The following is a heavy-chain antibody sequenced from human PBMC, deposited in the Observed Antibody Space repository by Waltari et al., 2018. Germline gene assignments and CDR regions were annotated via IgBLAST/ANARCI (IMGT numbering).Heavy chain of an antibody. CDR3: VKYSGFDYFFDY. J-gene: IGHJ4*02. CDR2: ISNDGRDK. Sequence: QFQLVESGGGVVQPGTSLRLSCAASGFTFSPCGMHWVRQPPGQGLEWVAVISNDGRDKHYADSVKSRFIVSRDNSKNTLYLQINSLRADDTAVYYCVKYSGFDYFFDYWGQGTLVTVSS. CDR1: GFTFSPCG. V-gene: IGHV3-30*18. D-gene: IGHD5-12*01.